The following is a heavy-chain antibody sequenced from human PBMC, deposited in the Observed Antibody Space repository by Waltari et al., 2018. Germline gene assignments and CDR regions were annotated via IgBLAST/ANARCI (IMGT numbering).Heavy chain of an antibody. J-gene: IGHJ4*02. CDR1: GFTFSSYS. CDR3: ARGFLEWLLPGY. V-gene: IGHV3-21*03. Sequence: EVQLVESGGGLVKPGGSLRLSCAASGFTFSSYSMNWVRQAPGKGLEWVSSISSSSSYIYYSYSVKGRFTISRDNAKNSLYLQMNSLRAEDTAVYYCARGFLEWLLPGYWGQGTLVTVSS. CDR2: ISSSSSYI. D-gene: IGHD3-3*01.